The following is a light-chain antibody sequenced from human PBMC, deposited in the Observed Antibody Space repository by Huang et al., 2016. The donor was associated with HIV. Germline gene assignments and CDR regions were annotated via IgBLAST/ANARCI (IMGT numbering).Light chain of an antibody. Sequence: EIVLTQSPATLSLSPGERATLSCRASQSVSDYLVWYQQNPGQAPRLLIYDASNRATDIPARFSGSGSGTDFTLTISSLEPEDFAVYYCQQRSNWPPVYTFGQGTKLEIK. CDR2: DAS. CDR1: QSVSDY. J-gene: IGKJ2*01. V-gene: IGKV3-11*01. CDR3: QQRSNWPPVYT.